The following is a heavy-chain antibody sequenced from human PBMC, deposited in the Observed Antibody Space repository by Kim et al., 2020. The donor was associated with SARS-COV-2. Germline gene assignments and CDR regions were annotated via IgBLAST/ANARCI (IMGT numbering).Heavy chain of an antibody. J-gene: IGHJ4*02. CDR1: GGSINSDTYY. D-gene: IGHD5-12*01. CDR2: IFYNGNT. CDR3: ARQGQSGYDH. Sequence: SETLSLTCTVSGGSINSDTYYWVWIRQPPGKGLEWIGSIFYNGNTHYLPSFKSRVTISVDTSKNQFSLKLRSVTAADTAMYYCARQGQSGYDHWGQGTLVSVSS. V-gene: IGHV4-39*01.